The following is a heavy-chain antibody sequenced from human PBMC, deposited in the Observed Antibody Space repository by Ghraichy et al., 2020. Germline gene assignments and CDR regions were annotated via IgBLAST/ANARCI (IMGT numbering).Heavy chain of an antibody. Sequence: GETLNISCAASGFTFSSYEMNWVRQAPGKGLEWVSYISSSGSTIYYADSVKGRFTISRDNAKNSLYLQMNSLRAEDTAVYYCARDESNCGGDCHTVLSSPDAFDIWGQGTMVTVSS. CDR2: ISSSGSTI. J-gene: IGHJ3*02. V-gene: IGHV3-48*03. CDR1: GFTFSSYE. CDR3: ARDESNCGGDCHTVLSSPDAFDI. D-gene: IGHD2-21*01.